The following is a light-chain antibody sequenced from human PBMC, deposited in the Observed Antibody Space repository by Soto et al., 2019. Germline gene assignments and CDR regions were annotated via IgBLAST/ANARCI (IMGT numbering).Light chain of an antibody. V-gene: IGLV1-51*01. CDR2: DNY. Sequence: QSVLTQPPSVSATPGQKVTISCSGSSSNIGNNYVSWYRQLPGTAPQLLIYDNYKRPSGIPDRFSGSKSGTSATLGITGLQTGDEADYYCATWDSSLSAVVVGGGTQLPVL. CDR1: SSNIGNNY. CDR3: ATWDSSLSAVV. J-gene: IGLJ2*01.